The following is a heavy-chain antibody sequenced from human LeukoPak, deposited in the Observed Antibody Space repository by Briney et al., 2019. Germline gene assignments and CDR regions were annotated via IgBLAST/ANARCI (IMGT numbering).Heavy chain of an antibody. D-gene: IGHD3-16*01. Sequence: SETLSLTCTVSGGSISSYYWSWIRQPPGKGLEWVGYIYYSGSTNYNPSLKSRVTISVDTSKNQFSLELSSVTAADTAVYYCARWGSITTARFDYWGQGTLVTVSS. J-gene: IGHJ4*02. CDR2: IYYSGST. CDR3: ARWGSITTARFDY. CDR1: GGSISSYY. V-gene: IGHV4-59*01.